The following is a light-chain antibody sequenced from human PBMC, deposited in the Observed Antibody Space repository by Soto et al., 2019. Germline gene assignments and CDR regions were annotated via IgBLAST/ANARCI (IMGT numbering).Light chain of an antibody. Sequence: DIQMTQSPATLSASVGDRVTITCRARQIISSWLAWYQQKPGKVPKLLIDDASSLESGVPSRFSGSGSGTEFTLTISSLQPDDFATYYCQQYKTYPWTFGQGTKVEIK. CDR1: QIISSW. CDR2: DAS. J-gene: IGKJ1*01. CDR3: QQYKTYPWT. V-gene: IGKV1-5*01.